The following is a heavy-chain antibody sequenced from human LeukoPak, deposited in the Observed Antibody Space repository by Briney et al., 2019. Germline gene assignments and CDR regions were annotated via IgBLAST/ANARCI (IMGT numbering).Heavy chain of an antibody. CDR3: AKASLRYSYVEKFDY. Sequence: GGSLRLSCAASGFTFSSSAMSWVRQAPGEGVEWVSAISGSGVSTYYADSVKGRFTISRDNSKNTLYLQMNSLRAEDTAVYYCAKASLRYSYVEKFDYWGQGTLVTVSS. CDR1: GFTFSSSA. J-gene: IGHJ4*02. CDR2: ISGSGVST. V-gene: IGHV3-23*01. D-gene: IGHD5-18*01.